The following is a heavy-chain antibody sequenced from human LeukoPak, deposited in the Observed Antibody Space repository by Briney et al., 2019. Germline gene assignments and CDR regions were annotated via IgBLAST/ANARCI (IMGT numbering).Heavy chain of an antibody. CDR2: IYNSGNT. CDR1: GGPISSYY. J-gene: IGHJ6*02. V-gene: IGHV4-59*01. D-gene: IGHD1-14*01. CDR3: ARDYRTSYYYGLDV. Sequence: SETLSPTCSASGGPISSYYWSWVRQPPGKGLEWIGYIYNSGNTNYNPSLMSRVTISVDTSKNQLSLRLSSVTAADTAVYYCARDYRTSYYYGLDVWGQGTTVTVSS.